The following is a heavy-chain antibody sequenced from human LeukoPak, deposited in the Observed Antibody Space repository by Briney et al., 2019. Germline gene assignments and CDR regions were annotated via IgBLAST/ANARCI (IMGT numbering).Heavy chain of an antibody. CDR2: IHHSGST. Sequence: SQTLSLTCAVSGGSISSGGYSWSWIRQPPGKGLEWIGYIHHSGSTYYNPSLKSRVTISVDRSKNQFSLKLSFVTAADTAVYYCARCMTTAGWFDPWGQGTLVTVSS. CDR3: ARCMTTAGWFDP. D-gene: IGHD4-17*01. V-gene: IGHV4-30-2*01. CDR1: GGSISSGGYS. J-gene: IGHJ5*02.